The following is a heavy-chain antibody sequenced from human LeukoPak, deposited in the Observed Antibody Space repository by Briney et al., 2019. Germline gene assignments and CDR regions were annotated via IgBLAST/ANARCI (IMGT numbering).Heavy chain of an antibody. CDR1: GFNFSTYA. J-gene: IGHJ4*02. V-gene: IGHV3-23*01. CDR3: AKDLAVAGTYYFDY. D-gene: IGHD6-19*01. Sequence: PGGSLRLSCAASGFNFSTYAMSWVRQAPGKGLEWVSAISGSDGSTYYADSVKGRFTISRDNSKNTLYLQMDSLRAEDTAIYYCAKDLAVAGTYYFDYWGQGTLVTVSS. CDR2: ISGSDGST.